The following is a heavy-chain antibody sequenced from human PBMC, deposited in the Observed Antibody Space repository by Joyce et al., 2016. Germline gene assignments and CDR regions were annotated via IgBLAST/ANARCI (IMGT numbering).Heavy chain of an antibody. CDR3: ARSHLDCSGGRCSFDY. CDR2: SNPHSGGT. D-gene: IGHD2-15*01. J-gene: IGHJ4*02. CDR1: GYTFTGYY. Sequence: QMRLVQSGAEVKKPGASVKVSCKASGYTFTGYYLHWVRQAPGQGLEWMGWSNPHSGGTNSAQECQGRVTVTRDTSISTAYMELTRLTSDDTAVYYCARSHLDCSGGRCSFDYWGQGTLVTVSS. V-gene: IGHV1-2*02.